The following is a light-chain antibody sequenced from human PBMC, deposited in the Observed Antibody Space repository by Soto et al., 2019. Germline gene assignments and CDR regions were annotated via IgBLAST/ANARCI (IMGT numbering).Light chain of an antibody. V-gene: IGLV2-11*01. CDR3: CSSPGIYTWV. J-gene: IGLJ2*01. CDR2: YAT. Sequence: QSALTQPRSVSGSPGQSVTISCTGTSNDVGGNNYVSWYQHHPGKVPKLMIYYATRRPSGVPDRFSGSKSGNTASLTISGLQPEDEADYYCCSSPGIYTWVFGGGTKLTVL. CDR1: SNDVGGNNY.